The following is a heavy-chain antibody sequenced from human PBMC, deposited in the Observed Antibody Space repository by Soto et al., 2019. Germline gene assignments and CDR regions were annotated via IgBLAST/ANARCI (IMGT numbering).Heavy chain of an antibody. V-gene: IGHV4-61*01. Sequence: SETLSLTCTVSGGSVSSGSYYWSWIRQPPGKGLEWIGYIYYSGSTNYNPSLKSRVTISVDTSKNQFSLKLSSVTAADTAVCYCARDVYYYDSSGPLPYLDVWGQGTTVTVSS. CDR2: IYYSGST. CDR3: ARDVYYYDSSGPLPYLDV. CDR1: GGSVSSGSYY. J-gene: IGHJ6*02. D-gene: IGHD3-22*01.